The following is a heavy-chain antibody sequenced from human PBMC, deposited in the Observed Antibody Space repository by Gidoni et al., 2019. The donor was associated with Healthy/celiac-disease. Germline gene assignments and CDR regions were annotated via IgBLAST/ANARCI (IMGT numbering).Heavy chain of an antibody. Sequence: EVQPLESGGGLVQPGGALRLSCAASGFTFSSYAMSWVRQAPGKGLAWVSAISGSGGSTYYADSVKGRFTISRDNSKNTLYLQMNSLRAEDTAVYYCAKGSVGATYFDYWGQGTLVTVSS. D-gene: IGHD1-26*01. V-gene: IGHV3-23*01. J-gene: IGHJ4*02. CDR3: AKGSVGATYFDY. CDR1: GFTFSSYA. CDR2: ISGSGGST.